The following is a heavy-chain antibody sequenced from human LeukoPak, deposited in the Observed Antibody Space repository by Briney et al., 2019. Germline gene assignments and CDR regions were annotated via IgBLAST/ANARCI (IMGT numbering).Heavy chain of an antibody. CDR3: ARVRMGSGSPKFTFDY. D-gene: IGHD3-10*01. CDR2: IYTSGST. V-gene: IGHV4-4*07. Sequence: SETLSLTCTVSGGSISSYYWSWIRQPAGKGLEWIGRIYTSGSTNYNPSLKSRVTMSVDTSKNQFSLKLSPVTAADTAVYYCARVRMGSGSPKFTFDYWGQGTLVTVSS. CDR1: GGSISSYY. J-gene: IGHJ4*02.